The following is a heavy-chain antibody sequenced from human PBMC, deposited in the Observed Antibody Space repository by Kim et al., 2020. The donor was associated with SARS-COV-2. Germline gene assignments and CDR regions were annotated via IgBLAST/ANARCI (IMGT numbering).Heavy chain of an antibody. CDR2: IRSKAYGGTT. Sequence: GGSLRLSCTASGFTFGDYAMSWFRQAPGKGLEWVGFIRSKAYGGTTEYAASVKGRFTISRDDSKSIAYLQMNSLKTEDTAVYYCTREDLVFLERWWLRPNYYYYGMDVWGQGTTVTVSS. J-gene: IGHJ6*02. CDR1: GFTFGDYA. CDR3: TREDLVFLERWWLRPNYYYYGMDV. V-gene: IGHV3-49*03. D-gene: IGHD5-12*01.